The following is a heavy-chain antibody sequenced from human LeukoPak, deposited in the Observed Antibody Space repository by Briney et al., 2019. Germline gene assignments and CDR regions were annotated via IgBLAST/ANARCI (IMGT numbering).Heavy chain of an antibody. V-gene: IGHV4-34*01. CDR1: GGSFSGYY. Sequence: SETLSLTCAVYGGSFSGYYWSWIRQPPGKGLEWIGEINHSGSTNYNPSLKSRVTISVDTSKNQFSLKLSSVTAADTAVYYCARVNGQATVTTGLAFDIWGQGTMVTVSS. J-gene: IGHJ3*02. CDR3: ARVNGQATVTTGLAFDI. CDR2: INHSGST. D-gene: IGHD4-17*01.